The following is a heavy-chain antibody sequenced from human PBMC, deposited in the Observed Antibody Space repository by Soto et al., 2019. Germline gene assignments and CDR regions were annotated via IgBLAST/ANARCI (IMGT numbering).Heavy chain of an antibody. CDR1: GFTFSSYG. Sequence: QVQLVESGGGVVQPGRSLRLSCAASGFTFSSYGMHWVRQAPGKGLEWVAVISYDGSNKYYADSVKGRFTISRDNSKNTLYLQMNSLRAEDTAVYYRAKDLGLRFLEWLLSGYWGQGTLVTVSS. V-gene: IGHV3-30*18. J-gene: IGHJ4*02. CDR2: ISYDGSNK. CDR3: AKDLGLRFLEWLLSGY. D-gene: IGHD3-3*01.